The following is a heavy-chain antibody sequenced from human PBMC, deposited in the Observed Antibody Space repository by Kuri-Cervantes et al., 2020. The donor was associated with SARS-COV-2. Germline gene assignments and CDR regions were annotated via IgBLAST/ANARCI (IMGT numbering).Heavy chain of an antibody. CDR1: GYTFTSYG. CDR2: ISGYNGNT. D-gene: IGHD3-16*02. CDR3: ARDHRMITFGGVIDHFDY. J-gene: IGHJ4*02. Sequence: ASVKVSCKASGYTFTSYGISWVRQATGQGLEWMGWISGYNGNTNYAQKLQGRVTMTTDTSTSTADMELRSLRSDDTAVYYCARDHRMITFGGVIDHFDYWGQGTLVTVSS. V-gene: IGHV1-18*04.